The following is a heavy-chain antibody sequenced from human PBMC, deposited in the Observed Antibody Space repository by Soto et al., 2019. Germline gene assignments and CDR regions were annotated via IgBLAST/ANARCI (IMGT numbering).Heavy chain of an antibody. D-gene: IGHD2-2*01. CDR1: GFTFSSYA. CDR3: ARATTTLVPAAMSRRTGGVDY. CDR2: ISYDGSNK. Sequence: QVPLVESGGGVVQPGRSLRLSCAASGFTFSSYAMHWVRQAPGKGLEWVAVISYDGSNKYYADSVKGRFTISRDNSKNTLYLQMNSLRAEDTAVYYCARATTTLVPAAMSRRTGGVDYWGQGTLVTVSS. J-gene: IGHJ4*02. V-gene: IGHV3-30-3*01.